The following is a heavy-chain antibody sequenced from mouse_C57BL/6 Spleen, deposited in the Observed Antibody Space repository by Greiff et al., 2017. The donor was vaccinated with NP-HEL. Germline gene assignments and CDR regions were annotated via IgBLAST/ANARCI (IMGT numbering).Heavy chain of an antibody. CDR3: ARGYLDY. V-gene: IGHV1-69*01. CDR1: GYTFTSYW. J-gene: IGHJ2*01. CDR2: IDPSDSYT. Sequence: QVQLQQPGAELVMPGASVKLSCKASGYTFTSYWMHWVKQRPGQGLEWIGEIDPSDSYTNYNQKFKGKSTLTVDKSSSTAYMQLSSLTSEDSAFYYCARGYLDYWGQGTTLTVSS.